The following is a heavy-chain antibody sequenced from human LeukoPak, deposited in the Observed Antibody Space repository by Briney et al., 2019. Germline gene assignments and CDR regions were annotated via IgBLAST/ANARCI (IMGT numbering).Heavy chain of an antibody. Sequence: LSETLSLTCTVSGGSISSYYWSWIRQPPGKGLEWIGYIYYSGSTNYNPSLKSRVTISVDTSKNQFSLKLSSVTAADTAVYYCARDKSIAAAGMGWFDPWGQGTLVTVSS. V-gene: IGHV4-59*01. J-gene: IGHJ5*02. CDR3: ARDKSIAAAGMGWFDP. CDR2: IYYSGST. D-gene: IGHD6-13*01. CDR1: GGSISSYY.